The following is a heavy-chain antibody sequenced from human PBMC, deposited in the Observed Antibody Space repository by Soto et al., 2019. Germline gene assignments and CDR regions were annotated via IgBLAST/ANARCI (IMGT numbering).Heavy chain of an antibody. CDR1: GGSISSYY. CDR3: ARPNQGDYAFDI. CDR2: IYNSGST. Sequence: QVQLQESGPGLVKPSETLSLICSVSGGSISSYYWSWIRQPPGKGLEWIGYIYNSGSTDYNPSLKSQVIISLDTSKNQVFLMLTSVTAVDTAVYYCARPNQGDYAFDIWGQGTLLTVSS. D-gene: IGHD2-21*02. V-gene: IGHV4-59*08. J-gene: IGHJ3*02.